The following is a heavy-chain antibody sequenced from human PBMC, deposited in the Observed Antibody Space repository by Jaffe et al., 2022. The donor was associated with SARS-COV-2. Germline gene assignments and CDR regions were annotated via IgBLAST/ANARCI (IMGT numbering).Heavy chain of an antibody. J-gene: IGHJ4*02. V-gene: IGHV1-3*01. CDR3: ARDNGGYSGHDYDC. D-gene: IGHD5-12*01. Sequence: QVQLVQSGAEVKKPGASVKVSCKASGYTFTSYTIHWVRQAPGQRLEWMGWINAGNGYTKYSQMFQGRVTITGDTSASTAHMELSSLRSEDTAVYYCARDNGGYSGHDYDCWGQGTLVTVSS. CDR1: GYTFTSYT. CDR2: INAGNGYT.